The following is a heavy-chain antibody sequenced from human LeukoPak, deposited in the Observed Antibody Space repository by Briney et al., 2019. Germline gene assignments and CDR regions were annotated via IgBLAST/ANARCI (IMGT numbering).Heavy chain of an antibody. CDR3: ARSQTYYDILTGYYTPLGFDY. CDR2: ISAYNGNT. CDR1: GYTFTSYG. V-gene: IGHV1-18*01. J-gene: IGHJ4*02. D-gene: IGHD3-9*01. Sequence: GASVKVSCKASGYTFTSYGISWVRQAPGQGLEWMGWISAYNGNTNYAQKLQGRVTMTTDTSTSTAYMELRSLRSDDTAVYYCARSQTYYDILTGYYTPLGFDYWGQGTLVTVSS.